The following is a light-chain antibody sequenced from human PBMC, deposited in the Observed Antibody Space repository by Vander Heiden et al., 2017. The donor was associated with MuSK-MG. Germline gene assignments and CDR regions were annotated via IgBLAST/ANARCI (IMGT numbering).Light chain of an antibody. CDR3: QQGDTKPHT. J-gene: IGKJ4*01. CDR1: QNIGNY. Sequence: DIQMTQSPSSLSASVGDRVTIICRATQNIGNYLNWYQQKGGKAPQLLIYAATRLQSGVPSTFSGSGSRTEFTLSISSLQLEDFATYYCQQGDTKPHTFGGGTKLEIK. CDR2: AAT. V-gene: IGKV1-39*01.